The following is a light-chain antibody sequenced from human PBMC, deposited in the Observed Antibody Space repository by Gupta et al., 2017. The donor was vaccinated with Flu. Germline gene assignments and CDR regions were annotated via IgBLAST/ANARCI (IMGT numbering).Light chain of an antibody. V-gene: IGKV1-39*01. Sequence: SSLSASVGDRGIITCRASQSISSYLRWYQQKPGKAPKLLIYAASSWQSGVPSRFSGSGSGTDFTLTISSRQPEDFATYFCRQTYSSSPNTFGGGTXVEIK. CDR2: AAS. J-gene: IGKJ4*01. CDR3: RQTYSSSPNT. CDR1: QSISSY.